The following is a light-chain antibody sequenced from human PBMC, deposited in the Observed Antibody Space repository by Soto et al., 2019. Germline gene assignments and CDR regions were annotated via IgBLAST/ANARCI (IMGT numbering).Light chain of an antibody. V-gene: IGKV3-15*01. CDR3: QQYIRWPLT. CDR2: GVS. J-gene: IGKJ4*01. CDR1: QSVRSTY. Sequence: EVVMTQSPGTLSVSPGERATLSCRASQSVRSTYLAWYQQKPGQAPRLLIFGVSNRAAGIPARFSGSGSGTEFTLAVSSLQSEDYALYFCQQYIRWPLTFGGGTKVDIK.